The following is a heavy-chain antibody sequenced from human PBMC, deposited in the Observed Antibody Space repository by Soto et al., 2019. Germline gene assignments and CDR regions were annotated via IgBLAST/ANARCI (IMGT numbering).Heavy chain of an antibody. Sequence: LRKTLSLTCAVSGGSISSSNWWSWVRQPPGKGLEWIGEIYHSGSTNYNPSLKSRVTISVDKSKNQFSLKLSSVTAADTAVYYCAQDSSGYQTHRQRGAFDIWGQGTMVTVSS. CDR1: GGSISSSNW. D-gene: IGHD3-22*01. CDR3: AQDSSGYQTHRQRGAFDI. CDR2: IYHSGST. V-gene: IGHV4-4*03. J-gene: IGHJ3*02.